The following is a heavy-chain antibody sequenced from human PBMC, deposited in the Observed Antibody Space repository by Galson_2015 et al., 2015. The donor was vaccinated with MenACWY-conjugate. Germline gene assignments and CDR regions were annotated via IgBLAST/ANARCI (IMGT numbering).Heavy chain of an antibody. D-gene: IGHD2-2*01. J-gene: IGHJ3*01. Sequence: PALVKPTQTLTLTCTFSGFSLSTSRVGVGWIRQPPDQALEWLSFFYWDVDKRKSPSLKSRLTITKDTSKNQVVLSMTNMDPVDTATYYCAHSPYCSTTSCYAARAFDVWGQGTVVTVSS. CDR3: AHSPYCSTTSCYAARAFDV. CDR2: FYWDVDK. CDR1: GFSLSTSRVG. V-gene: IGHV2-5*02.